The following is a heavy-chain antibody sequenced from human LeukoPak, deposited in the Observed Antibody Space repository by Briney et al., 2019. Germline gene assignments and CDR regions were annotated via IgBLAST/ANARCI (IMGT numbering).Heavy chain of an antibody. J-gene: IGHJ3*02. CDR2: IWYDGSNK. Sequence: PGGSLLLSCAASGFTFSSYGMHGVRPAPGKGLGWVAVIWYDGSNKYYADSVKRRFTISRDNSKNTLYLQMNSLRAEDTAVYYCARDRGVVVPAAPDAFDIWGQGTMVTVSS. CDR1: GFTFSSYG. V-gene: IGHV3-33*01. CDR3: ARDRGVVVPAAPDAFDI. D-gene: IGHD2-2*01.